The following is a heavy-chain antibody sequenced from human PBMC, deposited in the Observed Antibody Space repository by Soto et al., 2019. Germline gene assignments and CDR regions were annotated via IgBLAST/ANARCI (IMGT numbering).Heavy chain of an antibody. CDR3: ARHLVYDSNGYYRNWFDP. CDR1: GGSISNYY. D-gene: IGHD3-22*01. Sequence: PSETLSLTCTVSGGSISNYYWSWIRQPPGKGLEWIGYIYYTGSTNYNPSLKSRVTISVDTSKNQFSLKLSSVTAADTAVYYCARHLVYDSNGYYRNWFDPWGQGALVTVSS. CDR2: IYYTGST. J-gene: IGHJ5*02. V-gene: IGHV4-59*08.